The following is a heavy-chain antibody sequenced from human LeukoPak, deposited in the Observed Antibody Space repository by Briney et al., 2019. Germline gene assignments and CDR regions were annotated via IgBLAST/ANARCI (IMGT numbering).Heavy chain of an antibody. CDR3: ARDILYLTDEDYG. CDR1: GDPISTSSDY. D-gene: IGHD4-17*01. CDR2: IYYSGSS. J-gene: IGHJ4*02. V-gene: IGHV4-61*08. Sequence: SETLSLTCTVSGDPISTSSDYKWPWTRRPPRKGLEWIGYIYYSGSSNYNPSLQSRVTISVDTSNNQFSLKLTSVTAADTAVYYCARDILYLTDEDYGWGQGTLVTVSS.